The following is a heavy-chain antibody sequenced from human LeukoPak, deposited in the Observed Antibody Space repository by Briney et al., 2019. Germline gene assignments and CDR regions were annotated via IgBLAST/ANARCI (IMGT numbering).Heavy chain of an antibody. J-gene: IGHJ4*02. D-gene: IGHD1-26*01. CDR2: INPSGRST. CDR1: GYTFTSYY. CDR3: ARESWDGSARNDY. V-gene: IGHV1-46*01. Sequence: GXSVKVSCKASGYTFTSYYMNWVRQAPGQGLEWMGIINPSGRSTSYAQKFQRRVSMTRDTSTSTAYMELRSLRSDDTAVYYCARESWDGSARNDYWGQGTLVTVSS.